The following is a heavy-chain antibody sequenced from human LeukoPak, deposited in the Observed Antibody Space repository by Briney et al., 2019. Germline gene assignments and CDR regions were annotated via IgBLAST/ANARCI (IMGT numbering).Heavy chain of an antibody. J-gene: IGHJ4*02. D-gene: IGHD1-26*01. V-gene: IGHV4-4*07. CDR3: AREVKTGIVGAITYDY. CDR1: GDSITSYY. Sequence: PSETLSLTCTVSGDSITSYYWSWIRQPAGKGLEWIGRIYTSGSTNYNPSLKSRVTMSVDTSKNQFSLKLSSVTAADTAVYYCAREVKTGIVGAITYDYWGQGTLVTVSS. CDR2: IYTSGST.